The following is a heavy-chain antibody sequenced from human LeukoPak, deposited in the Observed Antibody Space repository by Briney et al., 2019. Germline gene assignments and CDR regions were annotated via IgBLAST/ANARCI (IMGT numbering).Heavy chain of an antibody. J-gene: IGHJ3*02. CDR3: ASAGSSSDYYYFSAFDI. Sequence: GESLKISCKGAGYSFTSYWIGWVRRMPGKGLEWMGVIYPGDSDTRYSPSFQGQVTISADKSISTAYLQWSSLKASDTAMYYCASAGSSSDYYYFSAFDIWGQGTMVTVSS. V-gene: IGHV5-51*01. D-gene: IGHD3-22*01. CDR1: GYSFTSYW. CDR2: IYPGDSDT.